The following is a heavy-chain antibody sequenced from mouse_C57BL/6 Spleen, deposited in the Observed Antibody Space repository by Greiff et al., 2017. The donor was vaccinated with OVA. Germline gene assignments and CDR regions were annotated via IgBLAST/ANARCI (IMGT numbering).Heavy chain of an antibody. CDR2: IDPSDSYT. CDR3: ARGLRLFAY. D-gene: IGHD1-1*01. Sequence: QVQLQQPGAELVRPGTSVKLSCKASGYTFTSYWMHWVKQRPGQGLEWIGVIDPSDSYTNYNQKVKGKATLTVDTSSSTAYMQLRSLTSEVSAVYYCARGLRLFAYWGQGTLVTVSA. V-gene: IGHV1-59*01. J-gene: IGHJ3*01. CDR1: GYTFTSYW.